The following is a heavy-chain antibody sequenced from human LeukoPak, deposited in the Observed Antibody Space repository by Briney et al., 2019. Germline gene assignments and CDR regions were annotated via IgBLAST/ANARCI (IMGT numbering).Heavy chain of an antibody. CDR2: IGASGGST. CDR3: SRLTGTTRGTFDY. CDR1: GFTFSSYA. V-gene: IGHV3-23*01. J-gene: IGHJ4*02. Sequence: GGSLRLSCAVSGFTFSSYAMSWVRLAPGKGLEWVSGIGASGGSTYYADSVRGRFTISRDSSKNTLYLQMNSLRAEDTAIYYCSRLTGTTRGTFDYWDQGTLVTVSS. D-gene: IGHD1-1*01.